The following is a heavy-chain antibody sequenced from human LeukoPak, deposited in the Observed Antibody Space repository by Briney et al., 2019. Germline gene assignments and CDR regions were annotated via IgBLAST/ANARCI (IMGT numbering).Heavy chain of an antibody. CDR1: GGTFSSYA. Sequence: SVKVSCKASGGTFSSYAISWVRQAPGQGLEWMGRIIPILGIANYAQKFQGRVTITADKSTSTAYMELSSLRSEDTAVYYCARAQLGHGMDVWGQWTTVTVSS. CDR3: ARAQLGHGMDV. CDR2: IIPILGIA. V-gene: IGHV1-69*04. J-gene: IGHJ6*02. D-gene: IGHD1-1*01.